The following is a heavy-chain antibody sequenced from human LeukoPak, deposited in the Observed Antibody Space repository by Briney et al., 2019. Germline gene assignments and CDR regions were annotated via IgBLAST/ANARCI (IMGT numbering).Heavy chain of an antibody. CDR3: VYYDSSGYYYGRLRY. D-gene: IGHD3-22*01. CDR1: AFTFREHA. Sequence: GGSLRLSCEASAFTFREHALSWVRQTPGKGLEWVSAISAAGDTTLYADSVKGGFTISRDNSRDTLFLHMSSLRAEDTAIYFCVYYDSSGYYYGRLRYWGQGTPVTVSS. J-gene: IGHJ4*02. V-gene: IGHV3-23*01. CDR2: ISAAGDTT.